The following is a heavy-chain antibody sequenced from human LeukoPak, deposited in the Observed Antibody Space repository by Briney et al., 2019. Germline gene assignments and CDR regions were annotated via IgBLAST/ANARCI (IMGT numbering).Heavy chain of an antibody. CDR2: ISFDGSNE. J-gene: IGHJ6*02. CDR3: ARVRAGYCTSTSCYTGMDV. Sequence: GRSLRLSCATSGFTFSGYGMHWVRQAPGKGLEWVAVISFDGSNEYYADSVKGRFTISRGNSVNTLYLQMNSLRAEDTAVYYCARVRAGYCTSTSCYTGMDVWGQGTTVTVSS. D-gene: IGHD2-2*01. CDR1: GFTFSGYG. V-gene: IGHV3-30*03.